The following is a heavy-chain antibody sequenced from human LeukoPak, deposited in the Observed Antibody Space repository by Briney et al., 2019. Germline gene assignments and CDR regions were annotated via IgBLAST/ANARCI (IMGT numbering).Heavy chain of an antibody. CDR1: GFTFSSSA. CDR2: ISSSSSYI. Sequence: GGSLRLSCAASGFTFSSSAMNWVRQAPGKGLEWVSSISSSSSYIYYADSVKGRFTISRDNSKNTLYLQMSSLRAEDTAVYYCVKDWDISAAGKGGRFDYWGQGTLVTVSS. D-gene: IGHD6-13*01. V-gene: IGHV3-21*01. CDR3: VKDWDISAAGKGGRFDY. J-gene: IGHJ4*02.